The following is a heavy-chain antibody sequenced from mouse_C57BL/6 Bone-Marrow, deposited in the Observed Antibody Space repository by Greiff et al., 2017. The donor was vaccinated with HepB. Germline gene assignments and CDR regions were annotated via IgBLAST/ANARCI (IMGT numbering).Heavy chain of an antibody. Sequence: VMLVESGPGLVAPSQSLSITCTVSGFSLTSYAISWVRQPPGKGLEWLGVIWTGGGTNYNSALKSRLSISKDNSKSQVFLKMNSLQTDDTARYYCARGTGTKGYYFDYWGQGTTLTVSS. CDR2: IWTGGGT. CDR3: ARGTGTKGYYFDY. CDR1: GFSLTSYA. J-gene: IGHJ2*01. D-gene: IGHD4-1*01. V-gene: IGHV2-9-1*01.